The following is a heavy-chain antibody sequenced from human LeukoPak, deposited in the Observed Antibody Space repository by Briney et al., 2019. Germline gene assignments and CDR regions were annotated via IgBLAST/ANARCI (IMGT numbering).Heavy chain of an antibody. CDR2: ISAYNGNT. CDR3: ARDTVVVVAATAVSDY. Sequence: ASVKVSCKASGYTFTSYGISWVRQAPGQGLEWMGWISAYNGNTNYARKLQGRVTMTTDTSTSTAYMELRSLRSDDTAVYYCARDTVVVVAATAVSDYWGQGTLVTVSS. V-gene: IGHV1-18*01. D-gene: IGHD2-15*01. J-gene: IGHJ4*02. CDR1: GYTFTSYG.